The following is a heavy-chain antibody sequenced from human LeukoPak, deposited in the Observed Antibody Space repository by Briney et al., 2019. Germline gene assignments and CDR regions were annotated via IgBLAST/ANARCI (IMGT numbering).Heavy chain of an antibody. J-gene: IGHJ4*02. CDR3: ARAQQRYNWNVSPDY. V-gene: IGHV1-18*01. Sequence: ASVKVSCKASGYTFTSYGISWVRQAPGQGLEWMGWISAYNGNTNYAQKLQGRVTMTTDTSTSTAYMELRSLRSDDTAVYYCARAQQRYNWNVSPDYWGQGTLVTVSS. D-gene: IGHD1-20*01. CDR2: ISAYNGNT. CDR1: GYTFTSYG.